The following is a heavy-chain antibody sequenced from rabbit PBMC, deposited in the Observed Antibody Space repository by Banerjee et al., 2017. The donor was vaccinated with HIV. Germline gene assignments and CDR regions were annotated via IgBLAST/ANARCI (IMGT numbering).Heavy chain of an antibody. CDR2: IYAGNSGTT. Sequence: QSLEESGGDLVQPGASLTLTCTASGFSFSTNYYIYWVRQAPGKGLEWIGFIYAGNSGTTDYASWAKGRFTISKTSTTVTLQMTSLTAADTATYFCARDFGTDGGDDYGYGTFNLWGPGTLVTVS. D-gene: IGHD6-1*01. CDR3: ARDFGTDGGDDYGYGTFNL. CDR1: GFSFSTNYY. J-gene: IGHJ4*01. V-gene: IGHV1S40*01.